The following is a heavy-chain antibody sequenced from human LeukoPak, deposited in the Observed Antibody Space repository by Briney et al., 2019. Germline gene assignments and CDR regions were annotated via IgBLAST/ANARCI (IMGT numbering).Heavy chain of an antibody. J-gene: IGHJ3*02. CDR1: GFSFSTYW. V-gene: IGHV3-7*01. D-gene: IGHD1-14*01. CDR2: IKQDGSEK. Sequence: GGSLRLSCAASGFSFSTYWMSWVRQAPGKGLEWVANIKQDGSEKYYVDSVKGRFTISRDNAKNSLYLQMNSLRAEDTAVYYCXRVRGIQAGLDIWGQGTMVTVSS. CDR3: XRVRGIQAGLDI.